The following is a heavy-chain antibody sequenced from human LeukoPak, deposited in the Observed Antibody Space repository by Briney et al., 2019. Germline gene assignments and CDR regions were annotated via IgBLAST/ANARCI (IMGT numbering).Heavy chain of an antibody. CDR2: IYYSGTT. CDR1: GGSISSSSDY. V-gene: IGHV4-39*07. CDR3: ARVRRTYYYYMDV. J-gene: IGHJ6*03. Sequence: PSETLSLTCSVSGGSISSSSDYWGWIRQAPGKGLEWIGSIYYSGTTYYNPSLKSRVTISIDTSKNQFSLKLSSVTAADTAVYYCARVRRTYYYYMDVWGKGTTVTVSS.